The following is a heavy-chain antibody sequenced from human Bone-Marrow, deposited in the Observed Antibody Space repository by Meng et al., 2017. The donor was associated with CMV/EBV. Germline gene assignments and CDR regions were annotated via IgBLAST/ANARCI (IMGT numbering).Heavy chain of an antibody. Sequence: ASVKVSCKASGYTFTGFNINRVRQAIGQGLEWMGWMNPNSGNTGYVQKFQGRVTMTRKTSISAAYMEVNSLRAEDTAVYYCAKPDELLSDYYYGMDVWGQGTTVTVSS. V-gene: IGHV1-8*01. CDR3: AKPDELLSDYYYGMDV. CDR2: MNPNSGNT. J-gene: IGHJ6*02. D-gene: IGHD2-2*01. CDR1: GYTFTGFN.